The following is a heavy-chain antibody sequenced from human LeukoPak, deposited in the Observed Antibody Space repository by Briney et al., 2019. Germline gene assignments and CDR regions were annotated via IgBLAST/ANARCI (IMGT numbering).Heavy chain of an antibody. V-gene: IGHV3-30*18. Sequence: PGRSLRLSCAASEFTFSSYGMHWVRQAPGKGLEWVAVISNDGSNKYYADSVKGRFTISRDNSKNTLYLQMNSLRAEDTAVYYCAKGRGAFDIWGQGTMVTVSS. CDR2: ISNDGSNK. D-gene: IGHD3-10*01. CDR1: EFTFSSYG. CDR3: AKGRGAFDI. J-gene: IGHJ3*02.